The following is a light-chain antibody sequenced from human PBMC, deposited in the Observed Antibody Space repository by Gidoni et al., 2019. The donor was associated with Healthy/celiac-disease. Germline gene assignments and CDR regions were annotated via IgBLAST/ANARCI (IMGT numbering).Light chain of an antibody. J-gene: IGLJ7*01. CDR2: VNS. V-gene: IGLV1-40*01. Sequence: SVLTQPPSVSGPPGQTVTISCTGSSPNIGAGYDVHWYQQLPGTAPKLLIYVNSNRPSGVPDRFSGSKSGTSASLAITGLQAEDEADYYCQSYDSSLSGSVFGGGTQLTVL. CDR3: QSYDSSLSGSV. CDR1: SPNIGAGYD.